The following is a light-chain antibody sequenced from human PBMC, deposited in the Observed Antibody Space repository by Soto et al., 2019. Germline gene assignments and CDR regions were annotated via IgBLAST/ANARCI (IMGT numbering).Light chain of an antibody. CDR1: SSDVGAYNF. CDR3: SSYTRSRAYV. Sequence: QSALTQPASVSGSPGQSITISCTGTSSDVGAYNFVSWYQQQSGKAPKLIIHEVSNRPSGVSNRFSGSKSDNTASLTISGLQAEDEADYYCSSYTRSRAYVFGIGTKLTVL. CDR2: EVS. V-gene: IGLV2-14*01. J-gene: IGLJ1*01.